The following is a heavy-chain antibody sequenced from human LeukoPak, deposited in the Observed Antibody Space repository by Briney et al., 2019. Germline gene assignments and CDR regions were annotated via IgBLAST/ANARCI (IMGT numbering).Heavy chain of an antibody. CDR2: ISSSSSYI. CDR3: ARDDDSSGEFDI. Sequence: GSLRLSCAASGFTFSSYSMNWVRQAPGKGLEWVSSISSSSSYIYYADSVKGRFTISRDNAKNSLYLQMNSLRAEDTAVYYCARDDDSSGEFDIWGQGTMVTVSS. V-gene: IGHV3-21*01. D-gene: IGHD3-22*01. CDR1: GFTFSSYS. J-gene: IGHJ3*02.